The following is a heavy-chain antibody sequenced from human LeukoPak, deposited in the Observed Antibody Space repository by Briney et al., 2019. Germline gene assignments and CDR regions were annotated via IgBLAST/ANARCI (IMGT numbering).Heavy chain of an antibody. CDR2: IYHSGST. CDR3: ARGSTMVRGVIITTPHFDY. D-gene: IGHD3-10*01. CDR1: GGSISSGGYS. Sequence: SQTLSLTCAVSGGSISSGGYSWSWIRQPPGKGLEWIGYIYHSGSTYYNPSLKSRVTISVDRSKNQFSLKLSSVTAADTAVYYCARGSTMVRGVIITTPHFDYWGQGTLVTVSP. V-gene: IGHV4-30-2*01. J-gene: IGHJ4*02.